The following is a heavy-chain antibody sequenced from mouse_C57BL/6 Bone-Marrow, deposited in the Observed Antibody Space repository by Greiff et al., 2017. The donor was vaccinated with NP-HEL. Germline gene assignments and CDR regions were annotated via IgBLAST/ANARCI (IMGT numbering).Heavy chain of an antibody. CDR2: IYPRSGNT. D-gene: IGHD1-1*01. V-gene: IGHV1-81*01. J-gene: IGHJ4*01. CDR1: GYTFTSYG. CDR3: ARRGYYGSSSVLPMDY. Sequence: VHLVESGAELARPGASVKLSCKASGYTFTSYGISWVKQRTGQGLEWIGEIYPRSGNTYYNEKFKGKATLTADKSSSTAYMELRSLTSEDSAVYFCARRGYYGSSSVLPMDYWGQGTSVTVSS.